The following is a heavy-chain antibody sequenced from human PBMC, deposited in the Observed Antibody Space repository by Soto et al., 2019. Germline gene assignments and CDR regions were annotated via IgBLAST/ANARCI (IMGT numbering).Heavy chain of an antibody. Sequence: GETLNITCKGSGYSFTSYWNDWARHMPGKGKEWMGIIYPGDSDTRYSPSFQGQVTISADNSINTAYLQWSSLKASDTAVYYWARSNWNDGEAYYYYYGMDVWGQGTTVTVSS. CDR3: ARSNWNDGEAYYYYYGMDV. CDR1: GYSFTSYW. CDR2: IYPGDSDT. J-gene: IGHJ6*02. V-gene: IGHV5-51*01. D-gene: IGHD1-1*01.